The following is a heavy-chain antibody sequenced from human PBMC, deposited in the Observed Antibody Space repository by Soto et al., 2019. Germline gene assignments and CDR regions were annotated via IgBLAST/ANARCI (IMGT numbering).Heavy chain of an antibody. CDR3: AKDTRHPIWFDP. Sequence: EVQLLESGGGLVQPGGSLRLSCAASGFTFSSYAMSWVRQAPGKGLEWVSAISGSGGSTYYADSVKGRFTISRDNSKNTLYPQMNSLRAEDTAVYYCAKDTRHPIWFDPWGQGTLVTVSS. V-gene: IGHV3-23*01. J-gene: IGHJ5*02. CDR1: GFTFSSYA. D-gene: IGHD3-9*01. CDR2: ISGSGGST.